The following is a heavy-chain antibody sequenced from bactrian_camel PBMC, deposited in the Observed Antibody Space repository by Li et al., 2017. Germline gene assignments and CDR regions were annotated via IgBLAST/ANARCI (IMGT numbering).Heavy chain of an antibody. V-gene: IGHV3S28*01. D-gene: IGHD2*01. CDR1: GYTFNEHC. CDR3: GTNKYCRGSRGEHCYSLNY. CDR2: ITTGLRDP. Sequence: QLVESGGDSVQRGGSLRLSCVASGYTFNEHCMGWFCQAPEKECEGVATITTGLRDPWYIDSVKGRFTISRDNYENTLYLQMDSLKPEDTAMYYCGTNKYCRGSRGEHCYSLNYWGQGTQVTVS. J-gene: IGHJ4*01.